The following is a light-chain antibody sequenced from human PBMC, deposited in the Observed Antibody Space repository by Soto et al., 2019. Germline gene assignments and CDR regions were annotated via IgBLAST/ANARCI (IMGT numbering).Light chain of an antibody. CDR3: QQYSTYSTT. V-gene: IGKV1-5*01. CDR1: QSISRW. Sequence: DIQMTQSPSTLSASVGDRVTITCRASQSISRWLAWYQQKAGEAPKLLIFDVSNLKSGVPSRFGGSGVGTEFTLTINNLQPDDSATYYCQQYSTYSTTFGQGTKLEIK. J-gene: IGKJ2*01. CDR2: DVS.